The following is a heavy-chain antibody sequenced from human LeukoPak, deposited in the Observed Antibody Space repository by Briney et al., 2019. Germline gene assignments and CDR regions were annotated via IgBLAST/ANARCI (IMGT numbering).Heavy chain of an antibody. D-gene: IGHD1-26*01. CDR2: MSVIGST. CDR3: ARNEVGTTVYGMDV. J-gene: IGHJ6*02. V-gene: IGHV4-4*07. Sequence: SETLSLTCTVSGVSISPYYWSWIRQPAGRGWVWMGGMSVIGSTNYSPSLKSRVTMSLDTSKNQFSLQLSSVTAADTAVYYCARNEVGTTVYGMDVWGQGTTVTVSS. CDR1: GVSISPYY.